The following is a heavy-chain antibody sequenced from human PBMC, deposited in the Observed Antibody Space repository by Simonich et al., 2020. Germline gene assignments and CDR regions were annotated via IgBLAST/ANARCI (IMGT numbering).Heavy chain of an antibody. CDR1: GGSFSGYY. Sequence: QVQLQQWGAGLLKPSETLSLTCAVYGGSFSGYYWSWIRQPPGKGLEGIGETNHSGSTNYNPSLKSRVTISVDTSKHQFSLKLSSVTAADTAVYYCARPLGIVWAFDIWGQGTMVTVSS. CDR3: ARPLGIVWAFDI. D-gene: IGHD3-16*01. V-gene: IGHV4-34*01. CDR2: TNHSGST. J-gene: IGHJ3*02.